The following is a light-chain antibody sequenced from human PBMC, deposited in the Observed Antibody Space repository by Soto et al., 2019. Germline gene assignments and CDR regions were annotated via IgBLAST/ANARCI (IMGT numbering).Light chain of an antibody. CDR1: QSISSW. Sequence: DIPMTQSPSTLSASVGDRVTITCRASQSISSWLAWYQQKPGKAPKLLIYKASSLESGVPSRFSGSGSGTEFTLTISSLQPDDFATYYCQQYNSYPTFGQGTKVEIK. CDR2: KAS. J-gene: IGKJ1*01. V-gene: IGKV1-5*03. CDR3: QQYNSYPT.